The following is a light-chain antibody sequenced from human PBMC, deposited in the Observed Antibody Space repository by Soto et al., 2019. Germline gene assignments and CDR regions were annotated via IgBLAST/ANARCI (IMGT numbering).Light chain of an antibody. CDR3: QKYSSGPV. CDR2: AAS. J-gene: IGKJ3*01. CDR1: QGIRNF. V-gene: IGKV1-27*01. Sequence: DIQMTQSPTSLSASVGDRVTITCRASQGIRNFVAWYQQKPGKAPKLLIYAASTLQSGVPSRFSGSGSGTGFTLPINSLQSEDVATYSCQKYSSGPVFGPGTKVEIK.